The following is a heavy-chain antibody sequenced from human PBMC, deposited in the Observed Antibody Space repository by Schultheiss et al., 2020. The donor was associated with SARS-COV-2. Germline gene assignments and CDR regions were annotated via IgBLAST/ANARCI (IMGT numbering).Heavy chain of an antibody. Sequence: GGSLRLSCAASGFTFSSYAMSWVRQAPGKGLEYVSAISSNGGSTYYADSVKGRFTISRDNSKNTLYLQMSSLRAEDTAVYYCVKGAGFGEITWWFDPWGQGTLVTVSS. CDR3: VKGAGFGEITWWFDP. CDR1: GFTFSSYA. V-gene: IGHV3-64D*06. CDR2: ISSNGGST. D-gene: IGHD3-10*01. J-gene: IGHJ5*02.